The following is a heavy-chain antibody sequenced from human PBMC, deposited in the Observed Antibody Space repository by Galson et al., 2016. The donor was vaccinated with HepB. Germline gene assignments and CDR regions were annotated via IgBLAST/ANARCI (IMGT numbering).Heavy chain of an antibody. V-gene: IGHV1-3*01. CDR2: FSPETGSP. CDR3: ARGWQSADD. CDR1: GYTFSSFR. Sequence: SVKVSCKASGYTFSSFRLHWVRQAPGQRFEWMGWFSPETGSPRYSEKFLGRVTLTADTSADVGHLALASLTAEDTATYYCARGWQSADDWGQGTLVTVS. D-gene: IGHD5-24*01. J-gene: IGHJ4*02.